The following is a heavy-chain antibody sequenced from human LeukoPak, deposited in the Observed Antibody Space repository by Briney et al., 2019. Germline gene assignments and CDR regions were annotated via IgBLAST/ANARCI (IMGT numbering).Heavy chain of an antibody. Sequence: SETPSLTCTVSGGSISSYYWSGIRQPPGKGLEWIGYIYYSGSTNYNPSLKSRVTISVDTSKNQFALKLSSVTAADTAVYYCARRGGSGWYYFDYWGQGTLVTVSS. V-gene: IGHV4-59*08. CDR3: ARRGGSGWYYFDY. CDR2: IYYSGST. D-gene: IGHD6-19*01. J-gene: IGHJ4*02. CDR1: GGSISSYY.